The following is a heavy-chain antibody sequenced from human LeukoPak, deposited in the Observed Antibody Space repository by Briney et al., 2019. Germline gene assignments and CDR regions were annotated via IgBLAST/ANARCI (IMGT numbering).Heavy chain of an antibody. D-gene: IGHD6-13*01. J-gene: IGHJ6*02. CDR1: GFTFSSYW. CDR2: IKQDGSEK. V-gene: IGHV3-7*01. Sequence: GGSLRLSCAASGFTFSSYWMSWVRQAPGKGLGWVANIKQDGSEKYYVDSVKGRFTISRDNAKNSLYLQMNSLRADDTAVYYCARVAAGIYYYYYGMDVWGQGTTVTVSS. CDR3: ARVAAGIYYYYYGMDV.